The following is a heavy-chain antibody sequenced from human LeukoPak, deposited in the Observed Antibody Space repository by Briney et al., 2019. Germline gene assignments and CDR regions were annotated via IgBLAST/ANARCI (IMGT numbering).Heavy chain of an antibody. Sequence: GGSLRLSCAASGFSFSSYGMHWVRQAPGKGLEWVAVIWYDASNKYSADSVKGRFTISRDNSENTLYLQMNSLRAEDTAVYYCARKSSSWIGMDVWGQGTTVTVSS. D-gene: IGHD6-13*01. V-gene: IGHV3-33*01. CDR3: ARKSSSWIGMDV. CDR1: GFSFSSYG. CDR2: IWYDASNK. J-gene: IGHJ6*02.